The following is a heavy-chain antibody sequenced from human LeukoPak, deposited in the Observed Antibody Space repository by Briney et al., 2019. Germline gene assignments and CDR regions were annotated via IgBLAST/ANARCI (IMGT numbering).Heavy chain of an antibody. V-gene: IGHV3-23*01. J-gene: IGHJ4*02. CDR1: GFTFSSYA. Sequence: PGGSLRLSCAASGFTFSSYAMSWVRQAPGKGLEWVSAISGSGGSTYYADSVKGRFTISRDNAKNTLYLQMNSLRAEDTAVYYCTRRSAVAGTNDYWGQGTLVTVSS. CDR3: TRRSAVAGTNDY. D-gene: IGHD6-19*01. CDR2: ISGSGGST.